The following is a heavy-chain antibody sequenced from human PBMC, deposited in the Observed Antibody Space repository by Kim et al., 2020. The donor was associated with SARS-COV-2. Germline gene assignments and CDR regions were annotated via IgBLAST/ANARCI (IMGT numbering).Heavy chain of an antibody. Sequence: SETLSLTCAVYGGSFSGYYWSWIRQPPGKGLEWIGEINHSGSTNYNPSLKSRVTISVDTSKNQFSLKLSSVTAADTAVYYCARVQGDLLRFLEWSMRGRWFDPWGQGTLVTVSS. V-gene: IGHV4-34*01. D-gene: IGHD3-3*01. CDR1: GGSFSGYY. CDR2: INHSGST. J-gene: IGHJ5*02. CDR3: ARVQGDLLRFLEWSMRGRWFDP.